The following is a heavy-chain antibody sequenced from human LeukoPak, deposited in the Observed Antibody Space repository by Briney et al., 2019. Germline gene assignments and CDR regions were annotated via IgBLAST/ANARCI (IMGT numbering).Heavy chain of an antibody. CDR1: GFTVSSNY. CDR3: AKADCGNIGCYVKDY. CDR2: IYSGGTT. J-gene: IGHJ4*02. V-gene: IGHV3-53*01. D-gene: IGHD2-2*01. Sequence: GGSLRLSCAASGFTVSSNYMSWVRQAPGKGLEWVSVIYSGGTTNYADSVKGRFTISRDNSNNMLYLQMNSLRAEDTAVYYCAKADCGNIGCYVKDYWGQGTLVTVSS.